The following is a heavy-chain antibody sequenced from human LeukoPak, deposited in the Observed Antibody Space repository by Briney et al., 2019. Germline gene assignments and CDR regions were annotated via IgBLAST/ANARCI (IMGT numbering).Heavy chain of an antibody. J-gene: IGHJ4*02. CDR2: IRFDGRDK. CDR3: ARELGIHFDY. CDR1: GFTFSSYG. Sequence: PGGSLRLSCAASGFTFSSYGMNWVRQAPGKGLEWVAFIRFDGRDKYYTDSVKGRFTISRDNSKNTLYLQMNSLRAEDTAVYYCARELGIHFDYWGQGTLVTVSS. D-gene: IGHD3-16*01. V-gene: IGHV3-30*02.